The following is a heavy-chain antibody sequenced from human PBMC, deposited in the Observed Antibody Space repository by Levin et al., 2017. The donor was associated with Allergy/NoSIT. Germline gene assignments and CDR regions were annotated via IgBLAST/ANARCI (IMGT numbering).Heavy chain of an antibody. Sequence: SETLSLTCAVYGGSFSGYYWSWIRQPPGKGLEWIGEINHSGSTNYNPSLKSRVTISVDTSKNQFSLKLSSVTAADTAVYYCARVSGMTSTSLTYGGTTGGWFDPWGQGTLVTVSS. CDR2: INHSGST. J-gene: IGHJ5*02. V-gene: IGHV4-34*01. CDR3: ARVSGMTSTSLTYGGTTGGWFDP. CDR1: GGSFSGYY. D-gene: IGHD1-1*01.